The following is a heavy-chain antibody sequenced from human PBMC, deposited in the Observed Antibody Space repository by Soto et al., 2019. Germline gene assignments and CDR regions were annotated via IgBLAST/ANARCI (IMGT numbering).Heavy chain of an antibody. CDR1: GYSFTGHA. CDR2: INGGNGNT. J-gene: IGHJ5*02. V-gene: IGHV1-3*01. D-gene: IGHD3-16*01. Sequence: VQLVQSGSEVKRPGASVKVSCKASGYSFTGHAMHWVHQAPGQSPEWVGWINGGNGNTKYSEKLQGRVTITRDTSANTAYMELTSLRSEDTAIYYCARDDGYGWFDPWGQGSLLTVSS. CDR3: ARDDGYGWFDP.